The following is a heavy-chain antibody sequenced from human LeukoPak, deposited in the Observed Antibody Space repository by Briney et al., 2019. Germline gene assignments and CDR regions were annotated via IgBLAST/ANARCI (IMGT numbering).Heavy chain of an antibody. Sequence: GGSLRLSCAASGFTFSSYAMSWVRQAPGKGLEWVSAISGSGGSTYYADSVKGRFTISRDNSKNTLYLQMNSLRAEDTAVYYCAKLGWSGYFRTNYFDYWGQGTLVTVSS. V-gene: IGHV3-23*01. CDR3: AKLGWSGYFRTNYFDY. J-gene: IGHJ4*02. CDR2: ISGSGGST. CDR1: GFTFSSYA. D-gene: IGHD3-3*01.